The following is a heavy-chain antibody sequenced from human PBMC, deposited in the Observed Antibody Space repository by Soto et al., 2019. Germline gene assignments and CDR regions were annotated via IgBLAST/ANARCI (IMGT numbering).Heavy chain of an antibody. V-gene: IGHV4-39*01. Sequence: SETLSLTCTVSGGSISSSNHYWAWIRQSPGKGLEWIGNIYYSEGTYYNPSLKSRLTISVDTSKNQVSLKLYSVTAADTAVYYCARTRWDYPFDYWGQGTLVTVSS. J-gene: IGHJ4*02. CDR3: ARTRWDYPFDY. D-gene: IGHD3-16*01. CDR1: GGSISSSNHY. CDR2: IYYSEGT.